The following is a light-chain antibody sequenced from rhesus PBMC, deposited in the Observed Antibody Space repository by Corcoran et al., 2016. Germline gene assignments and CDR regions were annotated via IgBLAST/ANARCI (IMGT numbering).Light chain of an antibody. CDR3: MQGTHWPWT. V-gene: IGKV2-58*03. CDR1: QSLLNSNGNTY. J-gene: IGKJ1*01. CDR2: KVS. Sequence: DVVMTQSPLSLPVTPGQPASISCRSSQSLLNSNGNTYLSCFLQKPGQPPRRLIYKVSNRDSGVPDRFSGSGPGTDFTLKISRVEAEDVGLYYCMQGTHWPWTFGQGTKVEIK.